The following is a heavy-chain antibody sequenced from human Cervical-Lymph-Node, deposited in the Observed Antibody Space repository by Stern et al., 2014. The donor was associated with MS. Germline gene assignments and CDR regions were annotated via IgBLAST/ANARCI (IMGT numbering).Heavy chain of an antibody. CDR1: GFSLSTSGVG. V-gene: IGHV2-5*02. CDR2: IYWDDDK. Sequence: QITLKESGPTLVKPTQTLTLTCTFSGFSLSTSGVGVGWIRQPPGKALASLALIYWDDDKRYSPSPNSMLTFTPDTPKNQVVLTMTNMDPVDTATYYCAHSRITMVRGVIIRYYYYGRDVWGQGTTVTVSS. J-gene: IGHJ6*02. D-gene: IGHD3-10*01. CDR3: AHSRITMVRGVIIRYYYYGRDV.